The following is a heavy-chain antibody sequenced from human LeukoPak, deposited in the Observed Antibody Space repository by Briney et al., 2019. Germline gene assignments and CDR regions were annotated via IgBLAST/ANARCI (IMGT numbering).Heavy chain of an antibody. Sequence: GGSLRLSCAASGFTFSSYWMHWVRQAPGKGLEWVANIKQDGNEKYYVDSVKGRFTISRDNAKNSLDLQMNSLRAEDTAVYYCARDTLGEGEDANYAVYYFDYWGQGTPVTVSS. J-gene: IGHJ4*02. CDR1: GFTFSSYW. V-gene: IGHV3-7*01. CDR3: ARDTLGEGEDANYAVYYFDY. CDR2: IKQDGNEK. D-gene: IGHD4/OR15-4a*01.